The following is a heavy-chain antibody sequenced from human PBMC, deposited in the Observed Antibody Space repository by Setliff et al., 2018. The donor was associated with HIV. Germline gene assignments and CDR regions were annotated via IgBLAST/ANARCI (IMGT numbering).Heavy chain of an antibody. J-gene: IGHJ3*01. V-gene: IGHV4-30-4*01. CDR1: GGSISSGGYY. CDR3: ARPRAGFLRVAFDL. Sequence: SETLSLTCTVSGGSISSGGYYWSWIRQHPGKGLEWIGYIYYSGSTYYNPSLKSRVTISVDKSINTAYLQWSSLKASDTAIYYCARPRAGFLRVAFDLWGQGTMVTVSS. CDR2: IYYSGST. D-gene: IGHD3-10*01.